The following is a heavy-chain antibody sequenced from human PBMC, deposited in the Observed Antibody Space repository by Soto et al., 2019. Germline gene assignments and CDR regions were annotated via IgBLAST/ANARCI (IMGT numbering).Heavy chain of an antibody. CDR3: ARVQEYYDILTGYYNPYYYGMDV. CDR2: INPSGGST. D-gene: IGHD3-9*01. Sequence: QVQLVQSGAEVKKPGASVKVSCKASGYTFTSYYMHWVRQAPGQGLEWMGIINPSGGSTSYAQKFQGRGTMTRDTSTSTVYMELSSLRSEDTAVYYCARVQEYYDILTGYYNPYYYGMDVWGQGTTVTVSS. V-gene: IGHV1-46*01. J-gene: IGHJ6*02. CDR1: GYTFTSYY.